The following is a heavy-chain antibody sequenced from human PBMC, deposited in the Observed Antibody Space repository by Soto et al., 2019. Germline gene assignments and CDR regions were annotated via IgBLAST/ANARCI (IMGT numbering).Heavy chain of an antibody. D-gene: IGHD6-13*01. Sequence: SETLSLTCAVYGGSFSGYYWSWIRQPPGKGLEWIGEINHSGSTNYNPSLKSRVTISVDTSKNQFSLKLSSVTAADTAVYYCARYSSSWYYFDYWGQGTLVTVSS. J-gene: IGHJ4*02. CDR2: INHSGST. CDR3: ARYSSSWYYFDY. V-gene: IGHV4-34*01. CDR1: GGSFSGYY.